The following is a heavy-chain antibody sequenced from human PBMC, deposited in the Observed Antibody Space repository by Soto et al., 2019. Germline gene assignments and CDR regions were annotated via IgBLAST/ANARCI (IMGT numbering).Heavy chain of an antibody. V-gene: IGHV1-3*01. CDR3: VRAVAVAADFDY. CDR2: INAGNGNT. Sequence: AASVKVSCKASGYTFTGYAMHWVRQAPGQRLEWMGWINAGNGNTKYSQKFQGRVTITRDTSASTAYMELSSLRSEDTAVYYCVRAVAVAADFDYWGQGTLVTVSS. CDR1: GYTFTGYA. D-gene: IGHD6-19*01. J-gene: IGHJ4*02.